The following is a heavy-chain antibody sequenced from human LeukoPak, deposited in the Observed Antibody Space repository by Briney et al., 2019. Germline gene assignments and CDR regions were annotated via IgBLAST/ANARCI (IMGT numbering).Heavy chain of an antibody. CDR2: IKSSDTST. V-gene: IGHV3-11*01. J-gene: IGHJ3*02. CDR1: GFSFSDSY. CDR3: ARRGNMSSHAFDI. Sequence: GGSLRLYCAASGFSFSDSYMSWIRQAPGQGLEWLSYIKSSDTSTFYADSVKGRFTVSRDNAKNSLYLQMNSLRAEDTAVYYCARRGNMSSHAFDIWGQGTVVTVSS. D-gene: IGHD2/OR15-2a*01.